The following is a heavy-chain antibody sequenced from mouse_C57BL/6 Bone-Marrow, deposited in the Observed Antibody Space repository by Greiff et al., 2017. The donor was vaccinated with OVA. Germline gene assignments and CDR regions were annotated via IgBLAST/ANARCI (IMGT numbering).Heavy chain of an antibody. CDR3: ALFPWYFDV. Sequence: QVHVKQSGPELVKPGASVKLSCKASGYTFTSYDINWVKQRPGQGLEWIGWIYPRDGSTKYNEKFKGKATLTVDTSSSTAYMELHSLTSEDSAVYFCALFPWYFDVWGTGTTVTVSS. CDR2: IYPRDGST. J-gene: IGHJ1*03. V-gene: IGHV1-85*01. CDR1: GYTFTSYD.